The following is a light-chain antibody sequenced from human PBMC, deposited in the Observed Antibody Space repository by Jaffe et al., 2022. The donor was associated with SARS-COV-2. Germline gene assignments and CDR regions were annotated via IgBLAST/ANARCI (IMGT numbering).Light chain of an antibody. Sequence: EIVLTQSPATLSLSPGERATLSCTASQSVRTYVSWYQHRPGQAPRLLIYDESNRPTGVPARFSGSGSGTDFSLTISSLEVEDSAVYYCLQRNIWPPTFGQGTKVEIK. CDR1: QSVRTY. V-gene: IGKV3-11*01. CDR2: DES. CDR3: LQRNIWPPT. J-gene: IGKJ1*01.